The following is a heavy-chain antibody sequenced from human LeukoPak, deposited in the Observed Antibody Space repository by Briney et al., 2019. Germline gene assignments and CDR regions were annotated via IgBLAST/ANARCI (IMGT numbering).Heavy chain of an antibody. J-gene: IGHJ3*02. D-gene: IGHD3-22*01. CDR1: GGSISGSSYY. Sequence: SETLSLTCTVSGGSISGSSYYWGWIRQPPGKGLEWIGSIYYSGSTYYNPSLKSRVTISVDTSKNQFSLKLNSVTATDTAVYYCARVSYYDSSGYYYENAFDIWGQGTMVTVSS. CDR2: IYYSGST. CDR3: ARVSYYDSSGYYYENAFDI. V-gene: IGHV4-39*02.